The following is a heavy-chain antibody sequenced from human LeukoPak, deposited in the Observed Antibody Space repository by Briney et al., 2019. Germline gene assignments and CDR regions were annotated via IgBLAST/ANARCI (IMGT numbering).Heavy chain of an antibody. V-gene: IGHV4-34*01. CDR1: GGSFSGYY. D-gene: IGHD2-2*01. CDR2: INHSGST. Sequence: SETLSLTCAVYGGSFSGYYWSWIRQPPGKGLEWIGEINHSGSTNYNPSLKSRVTISVDTSKNQFSLKLSSVTAADTAVYYCAGIPAAYYYYMDVWGKGTTVTVSS. J-gene: IGHJ6*03. CDR3: AGIPAAYYYYMDV.